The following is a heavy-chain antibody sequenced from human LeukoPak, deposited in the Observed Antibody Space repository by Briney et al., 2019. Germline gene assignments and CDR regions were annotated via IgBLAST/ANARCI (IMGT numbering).Heavy chain of an antibody. CDR1: GGTFSSYA. D-gene: IGHD6-19*01. J-gene: IGHJ4*02. CDR2: IIPIFGTA. CDR3: ARDSSGWYKGFDY. V-gene: IGHV1-69*05. Sequence: ASVKVSCKASGGTFSSYAISWVRQAPGQGLEWMGGIIPIFGTANYAQKFQGRVTITTDESTSTAYMELSSLRSEDTAVYYCARDSSGWYKGFDYWGQGTLVTVSS.